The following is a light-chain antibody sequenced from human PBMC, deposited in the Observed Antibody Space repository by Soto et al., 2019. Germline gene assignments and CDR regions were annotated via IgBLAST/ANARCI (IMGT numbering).Light chain of an antibody. CDR1: QSVGSS. V-gene: IGKV3-11*01. Sequence: EIVLTQSPATLSLSPGERATLAGRASQSVGSSLAWYQQKLGQAPRLLIYAASDRATGIPGRFSGSGSGTDFTLIISSLEPEDFAFYYCQQGNTWPWTFGQGTKVDIK. CDR2: AAS. CDR3: QQGNTWPWT. J-gene: IGKJ1*01.